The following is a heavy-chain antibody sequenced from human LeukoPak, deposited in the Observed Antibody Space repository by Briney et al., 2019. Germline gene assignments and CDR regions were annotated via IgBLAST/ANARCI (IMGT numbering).Heavy chain of an antibody. Sequence: QAGGSLRLSCAASGFTFNTYAMSWVRQAPGKGLEWVSAIGGSGGSTYYADSVKGRFTISRDNSKNTLYLQMNSLRAEDTAVYYCRPHRFDYWGQGTLVTVSS. V-gene: IGHV3-23*01. CDR3: RPHRFDY. CDR1: GFTFNTYA. CDR2: IGGSGGST. J-gene: IGHJ4*02.